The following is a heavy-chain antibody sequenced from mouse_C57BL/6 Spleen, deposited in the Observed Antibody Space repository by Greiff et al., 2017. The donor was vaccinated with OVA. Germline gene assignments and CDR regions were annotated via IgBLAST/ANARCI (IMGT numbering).Heavy chain of an antibody. Sequence: VQLKESEGGLVQPGSSMKLSCTASGFTFSDYYMAWVRQVPEKGLEWVANINYDGSSTYYLDSLKSRFIISRDNAKNILYLQMSSLKSEDTATYYCARDRGTVVPYFDYWGQGTTLTVSS. CDR1: GFTFSDYY. CDR3: ARDRGTVVPYFDY. CDR2: INYDGSST. D-gene: IGHD1-1*01. J-gene: IGHJ2*01. V-gene: IGHV5-16*01.